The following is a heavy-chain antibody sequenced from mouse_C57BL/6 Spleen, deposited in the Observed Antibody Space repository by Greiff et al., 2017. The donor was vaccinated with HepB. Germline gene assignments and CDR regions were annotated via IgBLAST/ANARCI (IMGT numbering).Heavy chain of an antibody. CDR3: ARVEIYYGNYFDY. D-gene: IGHD2-1*01. Sequence: VQLQQSGAELVKPGASVKISCKASGYAFSSYWMNWVKQRPGKGLEWIGQIYPGDGDTNYNGKFKGKATLTADKSSSTAYMQLSSLTSADSAVYFCARVEIYYGNYFDYWGQGTTLTVSS. CDR1: GYAFSSYW. V-gene: IGHV1-80*01. J-gene: IGHJ2*01. CDR2: IYPGDGDT.